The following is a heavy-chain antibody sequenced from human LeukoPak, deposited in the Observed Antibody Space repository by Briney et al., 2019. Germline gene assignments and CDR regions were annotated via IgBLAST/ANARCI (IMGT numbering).Heavy chain of an antibody. V-gene: IGHV3-53*01. Sequence: GGSLRLSCAASGFTVGSNYMSWVRQAPGKGLEWVSVIYSGGSTYYADSVKGRFTISRDNSKNTLYLQMNSLRAEDTAVYYCAELGITMIGGVWGKGTTVTISS. CDR2: IYSGGST. J-gene: IGHJ6*04. D-gene: IGHD3-10*02. CDR3: AELGITMIGGV. CDR1: GFTVGSNY.